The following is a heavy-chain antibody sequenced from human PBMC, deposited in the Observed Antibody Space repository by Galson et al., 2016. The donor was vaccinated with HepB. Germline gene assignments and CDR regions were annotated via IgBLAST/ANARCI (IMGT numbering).Heavy chain of an antibody. CDR1: GGSISDGSY. Sequence: TLSLTCSVSGGSISDGSYWTWIRQHPGKGLEWIGYIYYSGGTHYNPSLKSRVFISIDRFENRFSLKIDSVTVADTAVYFCARQDGEFDIWGPGTMVTVSA. CDR3: ARQDGEFDI. D-gene: IGHD4-17*01. J-gene: IGHJ3*02. V-gene: IGHV4-31*03. CDR2: IYYSGGT.